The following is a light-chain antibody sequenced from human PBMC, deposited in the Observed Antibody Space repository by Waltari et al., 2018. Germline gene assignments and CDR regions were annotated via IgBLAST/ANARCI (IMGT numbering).Light chain of an antibody. Sequence: EIVMTQSPATLSVSPGERATLSCRASQSVSSNLAWYQQKPGQSPRLLIYGASTRATGIAARFSGSGSGTEFTLTISSLQSEDFALYYCQQYNHWPRTFGQGTKVEV. CDR1: QSVSSN. J-gene: IGKJ1*01. V-gene: IGKV3-15*01. CDR3: QQYNHWPRT. CDR2: GAS.